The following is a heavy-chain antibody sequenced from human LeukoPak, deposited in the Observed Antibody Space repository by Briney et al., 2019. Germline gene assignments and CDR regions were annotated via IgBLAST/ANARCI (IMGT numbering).Heavy chain of an antibody. CDR3: ARESIAATY. CDR2: IYTSGST. V-gene: IGHV4-4*07. D-gene: IGHD6-6*01. J-gene: IGHJ4*02. CDR1: NYSISSGYF. Sequence: SETLSLTCGVSNYSISSGYFWGWIRQPAGKGLEWIGRIYTSGSTNYNPSLKSRVTISVDKSKNQFSLKLSSVTAADTAVYYCARESIAATYWGQGTLATVSS.